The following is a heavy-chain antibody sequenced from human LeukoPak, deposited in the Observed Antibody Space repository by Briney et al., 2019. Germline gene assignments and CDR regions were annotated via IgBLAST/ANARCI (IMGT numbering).Heavy chain of an antibody. V-gene: IGHV1-8*01. Sequence: ASVKVSCKASGYTFTSYDSNWVRQATGQGREWMGWMNPNSGNTGYAQKFQGRVTMTRNTSISTAYMELSRLRSEDTAVYYCARRYCSSTSCRRFHYYYYYGMDVWGQGTTVTVSS. D-gene: IGHD2-2*01. CDR3: ARRYCSSTSCRRFHYYYYYGMDV. CDR2: MNPNSGNT. CDR1: GYTFTSYD. J-gene: IGHJ6*02.